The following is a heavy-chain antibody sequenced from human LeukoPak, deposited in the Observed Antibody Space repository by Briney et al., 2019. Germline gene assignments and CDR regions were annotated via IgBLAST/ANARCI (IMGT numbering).Heavy chain of an antibody. CDR1: GYSFTSYW. V-gene: IGHV5-51*01. D-gene: IGHD3-10*01. CDR2: IYPGDSDT. Sequence: GESLKISCKGSGYSFTSYWIGWVRQMPGKGLEWMGIIYPGDSDTRYSPSFQGQVTISADKSISTAYLQWSSLKASDTAMYYCAVIIMVRGVSFPYGMDVWGQGTTVTVSS. CDR3: AVIIMVRGVSFPYGMDV. J-gene: IGHJ6*02.